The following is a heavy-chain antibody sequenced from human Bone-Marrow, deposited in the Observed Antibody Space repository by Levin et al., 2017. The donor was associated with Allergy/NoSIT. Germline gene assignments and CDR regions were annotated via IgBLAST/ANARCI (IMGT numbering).Heavy chain of an antibody. Sequence: PSETLSLTCAASGFTFSSYAMSWVRQAPGKGLEWVSAISGSGGSTYYADSVKGRFTISRDNSKNTLYLQMNSLRAEDTAVYYCAKETRRTIFGVVIDTNFDYWGQGTLVTVSS. J-gene: IGHJ4*02. V-gene: IGHV3-23*01. CDR3: AKETRRTIFGVVIDTNFDY. CDR2: ISGSGGST. D-gene: IGHD3-3*01. CDR1: GFTFSSYA.